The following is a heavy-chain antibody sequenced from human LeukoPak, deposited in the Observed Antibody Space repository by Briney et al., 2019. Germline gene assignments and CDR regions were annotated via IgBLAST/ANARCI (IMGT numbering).Heavy chain of an antibody. CDR3: ARVYHNCGGDCYPYFDY. V-gene: IGHV1-2*02. Sequence: ASVKVSCKASGDSFTGYYMHWVRQAPGQGLEWMGWINPNSGGTNYAQKFQGRVTMTRDTSISTAYMELSRLRSDDAAVYYCARVYHNCGGDCYPYFDYWGQGTLVTVSS. CDR2: INPNSGGT. CDR1: GDSFTGYY. D-gene: IGHD2-21*01. J-gene: IGHJ4*02.